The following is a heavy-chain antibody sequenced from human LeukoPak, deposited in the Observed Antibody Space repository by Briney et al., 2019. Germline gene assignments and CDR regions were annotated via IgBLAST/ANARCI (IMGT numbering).Heavy chain of an antibody. V-gene: IGHV1-58*02. CDR3: AADSRTIFWGPNAFDI. J-gene: IGHJ3*02. CDR2: IVVGSGNT. D-gene: IGHD3-9*01. CDR1: GFTFTSSA. Sequence: SVKVSCKASGFTFTSSAMQWVRQARGQRLEWIGWIVVGSGNTNYAQKFQERVTITRDMSTSTAYMELSSLRSEDTAVYYCAADSRTIFWGPNAFDIWGQGTMVTVS.